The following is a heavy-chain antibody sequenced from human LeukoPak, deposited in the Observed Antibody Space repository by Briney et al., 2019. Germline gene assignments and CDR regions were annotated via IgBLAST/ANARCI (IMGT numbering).Heavy chain of an antibody. CDR2: LNSDGTST. J-gene: IGHJ4*02. D-gene: IGHD3-16*01. Sequence: GGSLRLSCAASGFTLSDYWMHWVRQAPGKGLVWVSRLNSDGTSTGYADSVKGRFTISRDNTKNTLYLRMNGLRVEDTAVYYCARGGFPFEYWGQGTLVTVSS. CDR1: GFTLSDYW. CDR3: ARGGFPFEY. V-gene: IGHV3-74*01.